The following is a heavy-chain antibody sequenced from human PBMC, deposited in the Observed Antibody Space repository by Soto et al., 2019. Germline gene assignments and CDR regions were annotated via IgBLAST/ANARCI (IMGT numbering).Heavy chain of an antibody. Sequence: EGPLLEAGGGLVQSGGSMRLSCAASGFTFNNYGMSWVRQAPGKGLEWVSSIGRRGGSRYYSDSVMGRFTISRDNSKITLYRQMITLRAEIAAVYYCATRVSKCGGDCYERGFHYGMDVWGQGTTVTVSS. CDR3: ATRVSKCGGDCYERGFHYGMDV. CDR2: IGRRGGSR. J-gene: IGHJ6*02. V-gene: IGHV3-23*01. CDR1: GFTFNNYG. D-gene: IGHD2-21*02.